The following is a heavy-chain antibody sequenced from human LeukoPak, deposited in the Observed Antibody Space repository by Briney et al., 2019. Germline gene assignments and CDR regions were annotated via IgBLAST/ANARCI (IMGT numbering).Heavy chain of an antibody. D-gene: IGHD3-10*01. J-gene: IGHJ4*02. V-gene: IGHV4-4*07. Sequence: PSETLSLTCTVSGGSISSYYWSWIRQPAGKGLEWIGCIYTSGSTNYNPSLKSRVTMSVDTSKNQFSLKLSSVTAADTAVYYCARDAPVGELLYYFDYWGQGTLVTVSS. CDR3: ARDAPVGELLYYFDY. CDR1: GGSISSYY. CDR2: IYTSGST.